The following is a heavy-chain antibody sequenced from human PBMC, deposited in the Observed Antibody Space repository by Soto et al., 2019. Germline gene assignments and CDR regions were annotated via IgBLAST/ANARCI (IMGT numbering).Heavy chain of an antibody. V-gene: IGHV3-30-3*01. CDR1: GFTFSSYA. D-gene: IGHD3-22*01. CDR3: TTHPSYDSSGYYYY. CDR2: ISYDGSNK. J-gene: IGHJ4*02. Sequence: GGSLRLSCAASGFTFSSYAMHWVRQAPGKGLEWVAVISYDGSNKYYADSVKGRFTISRDNSKNTLYLQMNSLKTEDTAVYYCTTHPSYDSSGYYYYWGQGTLVTVSS.